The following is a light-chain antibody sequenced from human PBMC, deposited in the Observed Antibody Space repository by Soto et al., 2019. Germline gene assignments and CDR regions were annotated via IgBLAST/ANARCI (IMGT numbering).Light chain of an antibody. CDR1: QNVRNTY. J-gene: IGKJ3*01. CDR2: AAF. V-gene: IGKV3-20*01. CDR3: QQYGSSPDLIT. Sequence: DIVLTQSPGTLSLSPGERATLSCRASQNVRNTYLAWYQQKAGQAPRLLIYAAFSRATGIPDSLSGSGSGTDFTLTITGLEPEDFAVYYCQQYGSSPDLITFGPGTKVDIK.